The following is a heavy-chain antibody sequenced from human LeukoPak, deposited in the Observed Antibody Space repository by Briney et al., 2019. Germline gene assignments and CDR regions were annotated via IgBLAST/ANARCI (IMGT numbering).Heavy chain of an antibody. V-gene: IGHV3-53*01. CDR3: ARDGDSSGIFDY. CDR1: GFTVSSNY. CDR2: IYSGGST. J-gene: IGHJ4*02. Sequence: GGSLRLSCAASGFTVSSNYMSWVRQAPGKGMEWVSVIYSGGSTYYADSVKGRFTISRDNSKNTLYLKMNSLRAEDTAVYYCARDGDSSGIFDYWGQGTLVTVSS. D-gene: IGHD3-22*01.